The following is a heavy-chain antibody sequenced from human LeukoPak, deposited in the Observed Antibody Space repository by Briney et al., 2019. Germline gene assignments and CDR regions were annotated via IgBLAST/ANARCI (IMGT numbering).Heavy chain of an antibody. CDR2: ISGSGGST. V-gene: IGHV3-23*01. CDR3: AKDSGYDFGEPGTTEDWFDP. CDR1: GFTFSSYA. D-gene: IGHD1-7*01. J-gene: IGHJ5*02. Sequence: GGSLRLSCAASGFTFSSYAMSWVRQAPGKGLEWVSAISGSGGSTYYADSVKGRFTISRDNSKNTLYLQMNSLRAEDTAVYYCAKDSGYDFGEPGTTEDWFDPWGQGTLVTVSS.